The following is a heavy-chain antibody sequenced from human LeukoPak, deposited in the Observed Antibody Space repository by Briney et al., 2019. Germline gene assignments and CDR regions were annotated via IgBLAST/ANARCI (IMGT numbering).Heavy chain of an antibody. Sequence: ASVKVSCKASGYTFTGYYMHGVRQAPGQGLEWMGWINPNSGGTNYAQKFQGRVTMTGDTSVSTGSMELTSLRSDDTATYYCARVSGAYGEHDDFDLLGQGTMVTVSS. V-gene: IGHV1-2*02. J-gene: IGHJ3*01. CDR1: GYTFTGYY. CDR3: ARVSGAYGEHDDFDL. D-gene: IGHD4-17*01. CDR2: INPNSGGT.